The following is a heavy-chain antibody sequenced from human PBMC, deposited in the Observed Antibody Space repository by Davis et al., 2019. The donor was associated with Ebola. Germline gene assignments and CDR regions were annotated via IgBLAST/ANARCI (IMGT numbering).Heavy chain of an antibody. J-gene: IGHJ4*02. CDR1: GFTFSSYA. V-gene: IGHV3-23*01. CDR2: ISGSGDST. Sequence: GESLKISCAASGFTFSSYAMSWVRQAPGKGLEWVSAISGSGDSTYCADSVKGRFTISRDNSKNTLYLQMNSLRAEDTAVYYCAKEGNTYYDILTGYYDYWGQGTLVTVSS. D-gene: IGHD3-9*01. CDR3: AKEGNTYYDILTGYYDY.